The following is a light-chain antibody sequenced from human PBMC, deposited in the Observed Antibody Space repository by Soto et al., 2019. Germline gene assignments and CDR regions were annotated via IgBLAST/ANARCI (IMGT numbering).Light chain of an antibody. CDR3: LQKNSYARM. Sequence: DIQMTQSPSSLSASVGDRVTITCRASQVIRNDVAWYQQKPGKAPKRLIYAASSLQTGVPSRFSGSGSGTAYPPTISSRQHEDYVSYYSLQKNSYARMFGQGTKVEIK. J-gene: IGKJ1*01. V-gene: IGKV1-17*01. CDR1: QVIRND. CDR2: AAS.